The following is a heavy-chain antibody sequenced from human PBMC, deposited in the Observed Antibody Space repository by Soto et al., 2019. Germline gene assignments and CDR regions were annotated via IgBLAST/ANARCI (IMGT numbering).Heavy chain of an antibody. Sequence: QVQLQQWGAGLLKPSETLSLTCAVYGGSFSGYYWSWIRQPPGKGLEWIGEINHSGSTNYNPSLNSRVTISLHTSKNQFSLKLSSVTAADTAVYYCARIPIVRGVNGWFDPWGQGTLVTVSS. J-gene: IGHJ5*02. V-gene: IGHV4-34*01. D-gene: IGHD3-10*01. CDR1: GGSFSGYY. CDR3: ARIPIVRGVNGWFDP. CDR2: INHSGST.